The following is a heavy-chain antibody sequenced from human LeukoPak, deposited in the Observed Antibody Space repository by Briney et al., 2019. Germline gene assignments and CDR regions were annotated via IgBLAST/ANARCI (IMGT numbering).Heavy chain of an antibody. CDR2: IYHSGST. V-gene: IGHV4-30-2*01. Sequence: SQTLSLTCAVSGGSISSGGYSWSWIRQPPGKGLEWIGYIYHSGSTYYNPSLKSRVTISVDRSKNQFSLKLSSVTAADTAVYYCARGGSSGYYYVNFDYWGQGTLVTVSS. CDR3: ARGGSSGYYYVNFDY. CDR1: GGSISSGGYS. J-gene: IGHJ4*02. D-gene: IGHD3-22*01.